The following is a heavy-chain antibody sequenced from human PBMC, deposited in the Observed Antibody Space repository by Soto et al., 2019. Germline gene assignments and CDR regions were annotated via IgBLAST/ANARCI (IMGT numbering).Heavy chain of an antibody. CDR3: ARLPYYYDSSGWYFDY. J-gene: IGHJ4*02. CDR1: GYSFTSYW. V-gene: IGHV5-10-1*01. D-gene: IGHD3-22*01. Sequence: LGESLKISCKGSGYSFTSYWISWVRQMPGKGLEWMGRIDPSDSYTNYSPSFQGHVTISADKSISTAYLQWSSLKASDTAMYYCARLPYYYDSSGWYFDYWGQGTLVTVPQ. CDR2: IDPSDSYT.